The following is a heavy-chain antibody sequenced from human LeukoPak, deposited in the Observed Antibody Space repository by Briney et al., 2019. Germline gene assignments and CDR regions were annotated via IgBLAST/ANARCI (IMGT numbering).Heavy chain of an antibody. V-gene: IGHV3-30*02. J-gene: IGHJ4*02. CDR2: IRYDGRNK. D-gene: IGHD6-19*01. CDR1: GFTFSSYG. Sequence: GGSLRLSCAASGFTFSSYGMHWVRQAPGKGLEWVAFIRYDGRNKYYADSVKGRFTISRDNSENTLYLQMNSLRAEDTAVYYCAKDIWAIAVAEPFDYWGQGTLVTVSS. CDR3: AKDIWAIAVAEPFDY.